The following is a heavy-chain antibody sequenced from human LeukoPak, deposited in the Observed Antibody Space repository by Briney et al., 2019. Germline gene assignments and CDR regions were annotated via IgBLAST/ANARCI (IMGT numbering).Heavy chain of an antibody. J-gene: IGHJ4*02. CDR1: GGSISSGGYN. V-gene: IGHV4-31*03. CDR3: ARSKWSAYCGGDCYTVYFDY. Sequence: SQTLSLTCTVSGGSISSGGYNWSWIRQHPGKGLEWIGYIYYSGSTYYNPSLTSRVSISVDTSKNHFSLKLSSVTAADTAVYYCARSKWSAYCGGDCYTVYFDYWGQGTLVTVSS. D-gene: IGHD2-21*02. CDR2: IYYSGST.